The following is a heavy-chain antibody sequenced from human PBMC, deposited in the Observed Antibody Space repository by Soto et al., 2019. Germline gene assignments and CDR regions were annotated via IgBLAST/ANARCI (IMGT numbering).Heavy chain of an antibody. J-gene: IGHJ4*02. CDR3: ARRPGSGELDY. Sequence: GESLKISCKGSGYSFTKYWIAWVRQMPGKGLEWMGVIYPADSDTRYRPSFQGQVTISADKSISTAYLQWTSLKASDTAMYYCARRPGSGELDYWGQGTLVTVSS. V-gene: IGHV5-51*01. D-gene: IGHD3-10*01. CDR2: IYPADSDT. CDR1: GYSFTKYW.